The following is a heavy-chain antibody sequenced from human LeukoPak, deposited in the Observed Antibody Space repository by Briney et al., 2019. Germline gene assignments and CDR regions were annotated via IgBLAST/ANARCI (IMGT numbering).Heavy chain of an antibody. J-gene: IGHJ6*04. CDR3: TTFGLAVAGRSSYIVDV. V-gene: IGHV3-30*04. Sequence: PGGSLRLSCAASGFTFSSYAMHWVRQAPGKGLEWVAVISYDGSNKYYADSVKGRFTISRDNSKNTLYLQMNSLRAEDTAVYYCTTFGLAVAGRSSYIVDVWGKGTTVTVSS. D-gene: IGHD6-19*01. CDR1: GFTFSSYA. CDR2: ISYDGSNK.